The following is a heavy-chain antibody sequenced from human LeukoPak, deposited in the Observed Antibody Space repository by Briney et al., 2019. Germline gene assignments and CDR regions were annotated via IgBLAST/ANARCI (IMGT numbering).Heavy chain of an antibody. J-gene: IGHJ3*02. V-gene: IGHV3-33*06. CDR1: GFTFSSYG. D-gene: IGHD2-15*01. CDR3: AKDLQYCSGGSCYLPPTAFDI. Sequence: PGRSLRLSCAASGFTFSSYGMHWVRQAPGKGLEWVAVIWYDGSNKYYADSVKGRFTISRDNSKNTLYLQMNSLRAEDAAVYYCAKDLQYCSGGSCYLPPTAFDIWGQGTMVTVSS. CDR2: IWYDGSNK.